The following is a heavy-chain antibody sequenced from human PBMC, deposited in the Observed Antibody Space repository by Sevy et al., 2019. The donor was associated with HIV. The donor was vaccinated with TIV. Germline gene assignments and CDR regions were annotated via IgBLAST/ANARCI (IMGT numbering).Heavy chain of an antibody. Sequence: SETLSLTCSVSGVSISTSSDYWGWIRQPPGKGLEWIGSVYYSGTTYFKPTLKSRVSISLDTSKNQFSLTLRSVTAADTAVYYCARHGSTNELWIDWYFDLWGRGSLVTVSS. V-gene: IGHV4-39*01. CDR3: ARHGSTNELWIDWYFDL. CDR2: VYYSGTT. J-gene: IGHJ2*01. D-gene: IGHD1-7*01. CDR1: GVSISTSSDY.